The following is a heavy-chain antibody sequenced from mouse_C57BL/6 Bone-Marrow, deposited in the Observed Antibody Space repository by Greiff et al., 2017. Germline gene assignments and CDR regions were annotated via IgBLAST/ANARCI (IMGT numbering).Heavy chain of an antibody. V-gene: IGHV1-54*01. Sequence: VMLVESGAELVRPGTSVKVSCKASGYAFTNYLIEWVKQRPGQGLEWIGVINPGSGGTNYNEKFKGKATLTADKSSSTAYMQLSSLTSEDSAVYFCARVYGNYPAWFAYWGQGTLVTVSA. CDR1: GYAFTNYL. CDR3: ARVYGNYPAWFAY. CDR2: INPGSGGT. J-gene: IGHJ3*01. D-gene: IGHD2-1*01.